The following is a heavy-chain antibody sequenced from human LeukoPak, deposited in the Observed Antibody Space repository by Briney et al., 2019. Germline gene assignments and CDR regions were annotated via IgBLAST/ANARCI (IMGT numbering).Heavy chain of an antibody. CDR2: IYYSGST. D-gene: IGHD2-2*01. V-gene: IGHV4-31*03. Sequence: PSETLSLTCTVSGGSISSGGYYWSWIRQHPGKGLEWIGYIYYSGSTYYNPSLKSRVTISVDTSKNQFSLKLSSVTAADTAVYYCARDSRYCSSTSCRHFDYWGQGTLVTVSS. CDR3: ARDSRYCSSTSCRHFDY. J-gene: IGHJ4*02. CDR1: GGSISSGGYY.